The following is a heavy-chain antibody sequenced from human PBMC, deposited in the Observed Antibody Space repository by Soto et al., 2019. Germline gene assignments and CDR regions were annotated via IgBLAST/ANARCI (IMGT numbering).Heavy chain of an antibody. CDR2: IWYDGTQK. CDR3: ARAGGTTVTGLWHFDS. CDR1: GFTFNTYS. Sequence: QVQLEESGGGVVQPGRSLRLSCEASGFTFNTYSMHWVRQPPGKGLEWLAAIWYDGTQKYYADSVKGRFIISRDNSKKTLEVEMNSLRAEYTAGYYWARAGGTTVTGLWHFDSWGQGTLVTVSS. J-gene: IGHJ4*02. V-gene: IGHV3-33*01. D-gene: IGHD4-17*01.